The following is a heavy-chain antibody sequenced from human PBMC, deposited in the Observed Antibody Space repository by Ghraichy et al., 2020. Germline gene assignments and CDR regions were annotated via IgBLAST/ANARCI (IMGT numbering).Heavy chain of an antibody. V-gene: IGHV4-39*01. CDR1: GGSISSSGYY. CDR2: IYYSGST. Sequence: SQTLSLTCNVSGGSISSSGYYWGWIRQPPGKGLEWIGSIYYSGSTYYNPSLGSRVTISVDTSKNQFSLKLSSVTAADTAVYYCARAYGSSWYYFGYWGQGTLVTVSS. CDR3: ARAYGSSWYYFGY. D-gene: IGHD6-13*01. J-gene: IGHJ4*02.